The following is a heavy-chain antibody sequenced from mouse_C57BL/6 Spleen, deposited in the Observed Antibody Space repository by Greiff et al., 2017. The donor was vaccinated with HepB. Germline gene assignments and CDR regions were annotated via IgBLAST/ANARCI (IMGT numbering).Heavy chain of an antibody. CDR3: AYYDYPDY. CDR2: IYPGDGDT. D-gene: IGHD2-4*01. V-gene: IGHV1-82*01. CDR1: GYAFSSSW. J-gene: IGHJ2*01. Sequence: VQLQQSGPELVKPGASVKISCKASGYAFSSSWMNWVKQRPGKGLEWIGRIYPGDGDTNYNGKFKGKATLTADKSSSPAYMQLSSLTSEDSAVYFCAYYDYPDYWGQGTTLTVSS.